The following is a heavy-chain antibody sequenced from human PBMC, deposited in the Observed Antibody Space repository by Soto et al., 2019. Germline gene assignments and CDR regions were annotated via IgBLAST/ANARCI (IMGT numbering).Heavy chain of an antibody. CDR2: IYPGDSDT. CDR1: GYSFTSYW. D-gene: IGHD1-26*01. V-gene: IGHV5-51*01. CDR3: ARGKWELRTTETQYYFDY. Sequence: GESLKISCKGSGYSFTSYWIGWVRQMPGKGLEWMGIIYPGDSDTRYSPSFQGQVTISADKSISTAYLQWSSLKASDTAMYYCARGKWELRTTETQYYFDYWGQGTLVTVSS. J-gene: IGHJ4*02.